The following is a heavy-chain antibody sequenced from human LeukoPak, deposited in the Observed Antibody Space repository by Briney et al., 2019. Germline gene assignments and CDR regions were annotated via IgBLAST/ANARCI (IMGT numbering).Heavy chain of an antibody. CDR3: ARDLPPGSSGWYLGY. Sequence: GGSLRLSCAASGFTFSSYSMNWVRQAPGKGLECVSYISSSSRTIYYADSVKGRFTISRDNAKNSLYLQMNSLRDEDTAVYYCARDLPPGSSGWYLGYWGQGTLVTVSS. CDR2: ISSSSRTI. V-gene: IGHV3-48*02. CDR1: GFTFSSYS. D-gene: IGHD6-19*01. J-gene: IGHJ4*02.